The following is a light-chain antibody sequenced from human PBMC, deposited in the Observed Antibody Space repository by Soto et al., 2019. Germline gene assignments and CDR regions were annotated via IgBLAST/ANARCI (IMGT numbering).Light chain of an antibody. CDR2: GAS. Sequence: EIVLTQSPGALSLSPGERATLSCGASQSVSSSYLAGYQQKPGQAPRLLIYGASTRATGIPDRFSGSGSAPAFTLATSRLEPEDLSVYYCQQYGRSPRTFGQGTKVAI. V-gene: IGKV3-20*01. J-gene: IGKJ1*01. CDR3: QQYGRSPRT. CDR1: QSVSSSY.